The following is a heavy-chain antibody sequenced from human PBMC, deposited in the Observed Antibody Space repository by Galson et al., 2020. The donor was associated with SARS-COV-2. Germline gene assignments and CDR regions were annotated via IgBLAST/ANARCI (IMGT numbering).Heavy chain of an antibody. CDR3: ARGRVGVVPSPILGLGPHYYSYALDV. D-gene: IGHD2-2*02. J-gene: IGHJ6*02. Sequence: ETSETLSLTCAVYGGSFSGHSWSWIRQPPGKGLEWIAEINHSGSSNHSPSLRSRVTISLDPTKNQFSLKLSSVTAADTGVYYCARGRVGVVPSPILGLGPHYYSYALDVWGQGTTVTVSS. CDR2: INHSGSS. V-gene: IGHV4-34*01. CDR1: GGSFSGHS.